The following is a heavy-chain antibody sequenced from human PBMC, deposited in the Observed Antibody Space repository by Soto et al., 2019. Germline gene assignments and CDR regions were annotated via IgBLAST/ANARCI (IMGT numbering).Heavy chain of an antibody. D-gene: IGHD5-12*01. CDR3: AKDRLSSPCTGFDS. CDR1: GFTFDNYA. J-gene: IGHJ5*01. Sequence: EVQLLESGGGLVQPGGSLRLSCAASGFTFDNYAMSWVRQAQGKGLEWVSGIGGSGATTYYAHSVKGRFTISRANSKNTLYLQMHSLRAEDTAVYYCAKDRLSSPCTGFDSWGQGTLVTVSS. V-gene: IGHV3-23*01. CDR2: IGGSGATT.